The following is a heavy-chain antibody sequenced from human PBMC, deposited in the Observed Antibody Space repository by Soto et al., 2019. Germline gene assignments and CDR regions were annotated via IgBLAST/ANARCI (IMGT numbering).Heavy chain of an antibody. CDR3: AYSSTPFDY. J-gene: IGHJ4*02. D-gene: IGHD6-13*01. Sequence: GGSLRLSCAASGFTFSSDWMHWVRQAPGKGLVWVSRINTDGSGTYYADSVKGRFTISRDNSKNTLYLQMNSLRAEDTAVYYCAYSSTPFDYWGQGTLVTVSS. CDR1: GFTFSSDW. V-gene: IGHV3-74*01. CDR2: INTDGSGT.